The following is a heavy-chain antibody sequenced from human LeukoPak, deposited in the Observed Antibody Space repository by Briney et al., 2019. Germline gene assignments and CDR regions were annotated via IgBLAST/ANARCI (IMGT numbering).Heavy chain of an antibody. V-gene: IGHV3-23*01. CDR1: GLTFSSYA. CDR2: ISGSGGST. J-gene: IGHJ5*02. CDR3: AKDSFTNYDILTGPKGRWFDP. D-gene: IGHD3-9*01. Sequence: GGSLRLSCAASGLTFSSYAMSWVRQAPGKGLEWVSAISGSGGSTYYADSVKGRFTISRDNSKNTLYLQMNSLRAEDTAVYYCAKDSFTNYDILTGPKGRWFDPWGQGTLVTVSS.